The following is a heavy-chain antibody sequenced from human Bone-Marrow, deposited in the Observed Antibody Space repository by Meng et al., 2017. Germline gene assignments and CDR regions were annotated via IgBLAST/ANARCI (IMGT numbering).Heavy chain of an antibody. Sequence: QWQLVRSGAEVKKPGASVKVSCKPSGYNFPDYYIHWVRRAPGQGLEWMGRINPKSGDTHYAQKFQARVTMTGDTSIGTAYLELSGLRSDDTAMYYCARDEDISAAGKLFGDYWGQGTLVTVSS. J-gene: IGHJ4*02. CDR3: ARDEDISAAGKLFGDY. CDR1: GYNFPDYY. CDR2: INPKSGDT. V-gene: IGHV1-2*06. D-gene: IGHD6-25*01.